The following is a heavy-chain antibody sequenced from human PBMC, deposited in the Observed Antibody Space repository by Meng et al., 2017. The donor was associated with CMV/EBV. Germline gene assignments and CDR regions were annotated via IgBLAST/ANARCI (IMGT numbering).Heavy chain of an antibody. J-gene: IGHJ5*02. Sequence: SETLSLTCAVYGGSFSGYYWSRIRQPPGKGLEWIGEINHSGSTNYNPSLKSRVTISVDTSKNQFSLKLSSVTAADTAVYYCARGGRIVVVPAAISRTRNNWFDPWGQGTLVTVSS. CDR1: GGSFSGYY. CDR3: ARGGRIVVVPAAISRTRNNWFDP. D-gene: IGHD2-2*02. V-gene: IGHV4-34*01. CDR2: INHSGST.